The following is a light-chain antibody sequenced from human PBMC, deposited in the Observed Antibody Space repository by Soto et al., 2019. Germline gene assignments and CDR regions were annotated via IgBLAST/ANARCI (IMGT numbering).Light chain of an antibody. Sequence: DIQMTQSPSTLSASVGDRVTITCRASQSISSWLAWYQQKPGKAPKLLIYKASNLASGVPSRFSGSGSGTEFTLTISSLQPDDFETYYCQHYKSYSEAFGQGTKVDI. J-gene: IGKJ1*01. CDR1: QSISSW. V-gene: IGKV1-5*03. CDR3: QHYKSYSEA. CDR2: KAS.